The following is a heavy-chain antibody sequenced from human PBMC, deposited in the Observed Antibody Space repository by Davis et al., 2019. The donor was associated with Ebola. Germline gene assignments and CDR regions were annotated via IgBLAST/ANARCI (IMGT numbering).Heavy chain of an antibody. Sequence: GESLKISCAASGFTFSRYWTSWVRQAPGKGLEWVANIKQDGSEKYYVDSVKGRFTISRDNAKNSLYLQMDSLRAEDSAVYYCARDNWNYVGFDYWGQGTLVTVSS. J-gene: IGHJ4*02. CDR1: GFTFSRYW. CDR3: ARDNWNYVGFDY. CDR2: IKQDGSEK. D-gene: IGHD1-7*01. V-gene: IGHV3-7*01.